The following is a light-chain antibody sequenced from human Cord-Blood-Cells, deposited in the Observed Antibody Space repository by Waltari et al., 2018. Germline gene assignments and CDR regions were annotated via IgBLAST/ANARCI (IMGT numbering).Light chain of an antibody. Sequence: QSALTQPASVSGSPGPSITISCTRTSSHVGSYNLASLYQQHPGKAPKLMIYEGSKRPSGVSNRFSGSKSGNTASLTISGLQAEDEADYYCCSYAGSSTWVFGGGTKLTVL. V-gene: IGLV2-23*01. CDR3: CSYAGSSTWV. CDR1: SSHVGSYNL. CDR2: EGS. J-gene: IGLJ3*02.